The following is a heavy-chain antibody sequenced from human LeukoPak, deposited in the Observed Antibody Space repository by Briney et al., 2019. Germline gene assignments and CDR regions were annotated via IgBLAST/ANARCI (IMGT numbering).Heavy chain of an antibody. J-gene: IGHJ4*02. V-gene: IGHV3-30*02. CDR1: GLPFSHSG. CDR2: IRYDGSNK. Sequence: PGGSLRLSRAASGLPFSHSGMHWVRQAPGKGLEWVAFIRYDGSNKYYADSVEGRFTISRDNSKNALYLQMNSLRGEDTAVYYCFGITVTDVPYWGQGTLVAVSS. D-gene: IGHD1-7*01. CDR3: FGITVTDVPY.